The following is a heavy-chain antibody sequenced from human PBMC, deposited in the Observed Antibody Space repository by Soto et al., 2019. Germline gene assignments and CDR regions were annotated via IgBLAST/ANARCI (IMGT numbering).Heavy chain of an antibody. Sequence: ASVKVSCKASGYTFTNYAVSCLRQAPGQGLEWMGWINADNGNTNYAQKLQGRVTMTTDTSTSTAYMELRSLRSDDTAVYYCARVKVREKSNYLDYWGQGTLVTVSS. CDR1: GYTFTNYA. CDR2: INADNGNT. CDR3: ARVKVREKSNYLDY. J-gene: IGHJ4*02. V-gene: IGHV1-18*04. D-gene: IGHD3-22*01.